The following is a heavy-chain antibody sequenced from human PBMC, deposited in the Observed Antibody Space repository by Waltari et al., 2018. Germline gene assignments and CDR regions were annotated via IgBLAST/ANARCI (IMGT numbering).Heavy chain of an antibody. V-gene: IGHV3-48*03. J-gene: IGHJ4*02. CDR3: ARVAVAWDFDY. CDR2: ISSSGSTI. CDR1: GFTFSSYE. D-gene: IGHD6-19*01. Sequence: EVQLVESGGGLVQPGGSLRLSCAASGFTFSSYEMNWVRQAPGKGLEWVSYISSSGSTIYYADSVKGRFTISRDNAKNSLYLQMNSLRAEDTAVYYCARVAVAWDFDYWGQGTLVTVSS.